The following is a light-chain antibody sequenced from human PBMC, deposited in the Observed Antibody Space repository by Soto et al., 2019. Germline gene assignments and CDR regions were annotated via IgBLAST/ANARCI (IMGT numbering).Light chain of an antibody. CDR3: PQYGSSHRT. CDR2: GTS. J-gene: IGKJ1*01. CDR1: QRISSIY. V-gene: IGKV3-20*01. Sequence: EIVLTQSPGTLSLSPGDRATLSCRASQRISSIYLAWYQQKPGLAPRLLIYGTSIRASGIPDRFSGSGSGKDFTLSITRLEPDDFEVYFCPQYGSSHRTFGQGTKVEIK.